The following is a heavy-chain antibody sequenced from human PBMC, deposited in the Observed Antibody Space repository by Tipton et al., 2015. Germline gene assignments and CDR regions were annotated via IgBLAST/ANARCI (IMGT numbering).Heavy chain of an antibody. D-gene: IGHD2-2*01. CDR3: ATSSTRRTYGMDV. Sequence: QLVQSGGEVKKPGASVKVSCKTSGYTFSSYNISWVRQAPGQGLEWMGWMNPSSGNTGYAQKFQGRVIMTRNTSISTVYMELRSLRSEDTAVYYCATSSTRRTYGMDVWGQGTTVTVSS. V-gene: IGHV1-8*02. J-gene: IGHJ6*02. CDR1: GYTFSSYN. CDR2: MNPSSGNT.